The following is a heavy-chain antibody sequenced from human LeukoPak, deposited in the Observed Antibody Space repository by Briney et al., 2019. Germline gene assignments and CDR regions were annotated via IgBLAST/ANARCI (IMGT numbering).Heavy chain of an antibody. J-gene: IGHJ4*02. CDR2: ISGSGDRT. Sequence: GGSLRLSCAAPGFTFNNYAMNWVRQAPGKGLEWVSAISGSGDRTYYADSVKGRFTISRDNSKNTLYLQMNSLRAEDTALYYCAKNGRYYDTRGYTYYFDYWGQGTLVTVSS. V-gene: IGHV3-23*01. CDR1: GFTFNNYA. D-gene: IGHD3-22*01. CDR3: AKNGRYYDTRGYTYYFDY.